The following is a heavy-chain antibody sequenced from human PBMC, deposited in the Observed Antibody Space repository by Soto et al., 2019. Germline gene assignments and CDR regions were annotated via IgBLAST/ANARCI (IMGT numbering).Heavy chain of an antibody. J-gene: IGHJ6*02. D-gene: IGHD3-22*01. CDR2: IWYDGSNK. V-gene: IGHV3-33*01. CDR1: GFTFSSYG. Sequence: PGGSLRLSCAASGFTFSSYGMHWVRQAPGKGLEWVAVIWYDGSNKYYADSVKGRFTISRDNSKNTLYLQMNSLRAEDTAVYYCAREGYYYDSSGYYQNSYYYGMDVWGQGTTVTVSS. CDR3: AREGYYYDSSGYYQNSYYYGMDV.